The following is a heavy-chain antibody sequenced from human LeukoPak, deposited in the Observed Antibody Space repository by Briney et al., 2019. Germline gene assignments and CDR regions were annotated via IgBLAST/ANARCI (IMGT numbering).Heavy chain of an antibody. CDR3: ARDHNYTHSNGIFGAH. CDR2: NTSSGTSM. J-gene: IGHJ4*02. D-gene: IGHD3-10*02. CDR1: GFDFNTYE. Sequence: GGSLRLSCVASGFDFNTYEMKWVRQAPGKGLEWVSHNTSSGTSMVYADSVKGRFTISRDNAKNSLYLQLRGLRVEDTAVYYCARDHNYTHSNGIFGAHWGQGTLVTVSS. V-gene: IGHV3-48*03.